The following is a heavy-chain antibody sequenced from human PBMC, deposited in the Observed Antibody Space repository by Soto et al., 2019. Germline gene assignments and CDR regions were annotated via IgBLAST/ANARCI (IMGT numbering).Heavy chain of an antibody. D-gene: IGHD3-3*01. CDR1: GGSISSGDYY. Sequence: SETLSLTCTVSGGSISSGDYYWSWIRQPPGKGLEWIGYIYYSGSTYYNPSLKSRVTISVDTSKNQFSLKLSSVTAADTAVYYCARGRRFLEWLSVYYFDYWGQGTLVNVSS. V-gene: IGHV4-30-4*01. J-gene: IGHJ4*02. CDR2: IYYSGST. CDR3: ARGRRFLEWLSVYYFDY.